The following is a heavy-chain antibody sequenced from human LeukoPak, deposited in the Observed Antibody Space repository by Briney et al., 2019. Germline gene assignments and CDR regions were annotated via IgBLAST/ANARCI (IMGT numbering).Heavy chain of an antibody. CDR1: GYTFSDYY. D-gene: IGHD6-19*01. CDR2: INPYSGGT. CDR3: ATLRRSGWYIGD. Sequence: ASVKVSCKASGYTFSDYYMHWVRQAPGQGLEWMGWINPYSGGTSYAEKFQGRVTMTRDTSITTAYMELSSLRSDDTAIYYCATLRRSGWYIGDWGQGTLVTVSS. V-gene: IGHV1-2*02. J-gene: IGHJ4*02.